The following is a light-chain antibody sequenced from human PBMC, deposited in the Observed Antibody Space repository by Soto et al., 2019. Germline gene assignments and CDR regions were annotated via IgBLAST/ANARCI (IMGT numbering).Light chain of an antibody. CDR1: SSNIGGNS. Sequence: QSVMTQPPSVSAAPGQKVTISCSGSSSNIGGNSVSWYQQLPGTAPKLLIYDDNKRPSGIPDRFSGSKSGTSATLGITGFQTGDEADYYCGSWDSSLSAYVFGTGTKAPS. J-gene: IGLJ1*01. CDR3: GSWDSSLSAYV. CDR2: DDN. V-gene: IGLV1-51*01.